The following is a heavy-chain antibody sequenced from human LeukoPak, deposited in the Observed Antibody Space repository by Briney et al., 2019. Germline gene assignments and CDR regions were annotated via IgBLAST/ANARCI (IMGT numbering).Heavy chain of an antibody. D-gene: IGHD6-19*01. Sequence: GGSLRLSCAASGFTFSSYEMNWARQAPGKGLEWVSYISSSASTIYYADSVKGRFTISRDNAKNSLYLQMNSLRAEDTAVYYCARDHRGSGWKGATGQRFDYWGQGTLVTVSS. CDR1: GFTFSSYE. J-gene: IGHJ4*02. CDR2: ISSSASTI. CDR3: ARDHRGSGWKGATGQRFDY. V-gene: IGHV3-48*03.